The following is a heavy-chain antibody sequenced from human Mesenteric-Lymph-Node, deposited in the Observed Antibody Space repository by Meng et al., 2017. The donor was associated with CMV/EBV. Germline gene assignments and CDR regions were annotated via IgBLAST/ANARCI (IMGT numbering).Heavy chain of an antibody. CDR1: GFTFGDYA. V-gene: IGHV3-49*03. D-gene: IGHD1-20*01. J-gene: IGHJ4*02. CDR2: IRSTTIGGTT. CDR3: TREEYNWDDLISVNEY. Sequence: GGSLRPSCTASGFTFGDYAMTWFRQAPGKGLEWVGFIRSTTIGGTTDYAASVKGRFTISRDDSKSIAYLQMSSLTIEDTGVYFCTREEYNWDDLISVNEYWGQGTLVTVSS.